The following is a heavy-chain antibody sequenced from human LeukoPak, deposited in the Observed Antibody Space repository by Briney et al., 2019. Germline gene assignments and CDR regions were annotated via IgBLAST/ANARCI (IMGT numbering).Heavy chain of an antibody. CDR1: GFTFSNHA. Sequence: GGSLRLSCATSGFTFSNHAMHWVRQATGKGLEWVSAIGTAGDTFYPGSVKGRFTISRENAKNSLSLQMNSLRAEDTAVYYCVRQQTSHGNFDYWGQGTLVTVSS. J-gene: IGHJ4*02. CDR2: IGTAGDT. D-gene: IGHD1-26*01. CDR3: VRQQTSHGNFDY. V-gene: IGHV3-13*01.